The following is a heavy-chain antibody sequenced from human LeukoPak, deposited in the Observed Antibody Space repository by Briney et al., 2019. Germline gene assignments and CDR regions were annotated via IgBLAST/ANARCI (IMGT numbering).Heavy chain of an antibody. Sequence: SETLSLTCAVYGGSFSGYYWSWIRQPPGKGLEWIGEINHSGSTNYNPSLKSRVTISVDTSKNQFSLKLSSVTAADTAVYYCARAGGSITIFGVVIITGMDVWGQGTTVTVSS. V-gene: IGHV4-34*01. CDR1: GGSFSGYY. J-gene: IGHJ6*02. D-gene: IGHD3-3*01. CDR2: INHSGST. CDR3: ARAGGSITIFGVVIITGMDV.